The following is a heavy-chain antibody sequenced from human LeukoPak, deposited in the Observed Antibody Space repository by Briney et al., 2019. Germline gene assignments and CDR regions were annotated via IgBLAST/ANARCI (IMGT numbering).Heavy chain of an antibody. Sequence: ASVKVSCKASAYTFTSYYMHWVRQAPGQGLEWMGIINPRDGSTTYAQNFQGRVTVTRDTSTSTLYMELSSLRSEDTAVYYCARSHIVVGTAPQGAFDIWGQGTLVTVSS. J-gene: IGHJ3*02. V-gene: IGHV1-46*01. D-gene: IGHD2-21*02. CDR2: INPRDGST. CDR1: AYTFTSYY. CDR3: ARSHIVVGTAPQGAFDI.